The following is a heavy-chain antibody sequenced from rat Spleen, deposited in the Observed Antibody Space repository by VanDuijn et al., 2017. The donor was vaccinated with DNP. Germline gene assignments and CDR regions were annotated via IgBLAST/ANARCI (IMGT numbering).Heavy chain of an antibody. Sequence: EVQFQESGPGLVKSSQSLSLTCSVTGYSITSNYWAWIRKFPGNKMEWMGYISYSGSTTYNPSLKSRISFTRDTSKNQFFLQLNSVTTEGTATYYCARGSSPDYWGQGVMVTVSS. V-gene: IGHV3-1*01. CDR2: ISYSGST. J-gene: IGHJ2*01. CDR1: GYSITSNY. CDR3: ARGSSPDY. D-gene: IGHD1-2*01.